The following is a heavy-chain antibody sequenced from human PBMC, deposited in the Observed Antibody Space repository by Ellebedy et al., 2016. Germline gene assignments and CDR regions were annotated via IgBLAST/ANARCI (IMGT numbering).Heavy chain of an antibody. V-gene: IGHV3-30*04. J-gene: IGHJ3*02. CDR3: ARGASGWSYVGAFDI. CDR2: ISYDGSVE. CDR1: GFTFSGYA. D-gene: IGHD6-19*01. Sequence: GESLKISCAASGFTFSGYAMHWVRQAPGKGLEWVAVISYDGSVEYYADSVKGRFTISRDNSKNTLSLQMNSLRVEDTAVYYCARGASGWSYVGAFDIWGQGTMVTVSS.